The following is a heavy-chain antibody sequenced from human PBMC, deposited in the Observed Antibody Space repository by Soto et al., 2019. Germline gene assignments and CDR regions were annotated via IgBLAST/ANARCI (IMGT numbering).Heavy chain of an antibody. CDR2: VNPSGGHT. CDR1: GDTFTDYY. CDR3: ARGGHVVVVTAALDY. D-gene: IGHD2-21*02. Sequence: QVQLMQSGAEVKKPGASVKVSCKASGDTFTDYYIHWVRQAPGQGLEWMGTVNPSGGHTTYAQHSLGRVTMTRDTSTSTLYMELTSLTSDDTAIYYCARGGHVVVVTAALDYWGQGTLVPVSS. V-gene: IGHV1-46*01. J-gene: IGHJ4*02.